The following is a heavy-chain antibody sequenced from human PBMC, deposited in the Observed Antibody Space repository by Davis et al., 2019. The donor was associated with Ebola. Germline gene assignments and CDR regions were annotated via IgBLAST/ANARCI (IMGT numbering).Heavy chain of an antibody. Sequence: GESLKISCAASGFTFSSYWMSWVRQAPGKGLEWVANIKQDGSEKYYVDSVKGRYTISRDNAKNSLYLQMNSLRAEDTALYYCAKDISVEIWHLGEFDYWGQGTLDTVSS. D-gene: IGHD3-16*01. V-gene: IGHV3-7*03. CDR2: IKQDGSEK. CDR1: GFTFSSYW. CDR3: AKDISVEIWHLGEFDY. J-gene: IGHJ4*02.